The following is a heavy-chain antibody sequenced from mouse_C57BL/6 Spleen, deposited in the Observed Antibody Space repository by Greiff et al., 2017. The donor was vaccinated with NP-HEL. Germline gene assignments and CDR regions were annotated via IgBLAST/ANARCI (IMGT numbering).Heavy chain of an antibody. V-gene: IGHV5-17*01. D-gene: IGHD1-1*01. Sequence: EVKLVESGGGLVKPGGSLKLSCAASGFTFSDYGMHWVRQAPEKGLEWVAYISSGSSTIYYADTVKGRFTISRDNAKNTLFLQMTSLRSEDTAMYYCAMNLLLRYYFDYWGQGTTLTVSS. CDR1: GFTFSDYG. J-gene: IGHJ2*01. CDR3: AMNLLLRYYFDY. CDR2: ISSGSSTI.